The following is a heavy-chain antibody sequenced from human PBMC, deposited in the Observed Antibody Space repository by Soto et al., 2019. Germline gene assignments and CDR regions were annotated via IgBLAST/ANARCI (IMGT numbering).Heavy chain of an antibody. Sequence: GASVKVSCKASGGTFSSYTISWVRQAPGQGLEWMGRIIPILGIANYAQKFQGRVTITADKSTSTAYMELSSLRSEDTAVYYCARSRIAAAGRTYYFDYWGQGTLFTVSS. V-gene: IGHV1-69*02. CDR1: GGTFSSYT. D-gene: IGHD6-13*01. J-gene: IGHJ4*02. CDR2: IIPILGIA. CDR3: ARSRIAAAGRTYYFDY.